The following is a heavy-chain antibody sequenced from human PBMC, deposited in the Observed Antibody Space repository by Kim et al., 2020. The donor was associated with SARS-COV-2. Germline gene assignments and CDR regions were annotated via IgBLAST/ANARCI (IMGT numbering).Heavy chain of an antibody. Sequence: GGSLRLSCAASGFTFSSYGMHWVRQAPGKGLEWVAVIWYDGSNKYYADSVKGRFTISRDNSKNTLYLQMNSLRAEDTAVYYCARDGYYYDRGEEFDYWGQGTLVTVSS. J-gene: IGHJ4*02. D-gene: IGHD3-22*01. CDR1: GFTFSSYG. CDR2: IWYDGSNK. CDR3: ARDGYYYDRGEEFDY. V-gene: IGHV3-33*01.